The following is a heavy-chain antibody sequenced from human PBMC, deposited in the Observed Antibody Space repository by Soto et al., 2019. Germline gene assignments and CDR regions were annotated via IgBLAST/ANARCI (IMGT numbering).Heavy chain of an antibody. CDR2: ISSGSNYI. V-gene: IGHV3-21*01. Sequence: PWSSLSLAFSAAGLTFSSYSINGVRRGPGRGLEWVSSISSGSNYIYYVDSVKGRFTISRDDAKNSLYLQMNSLRAEDTAVYYCARDTTVYDSDALDIWGQGPMVTVSS. J-gene: IGHJ3*02. D-gene: IGHD4-17*01. CDR3: ARDTTVYDSDALDI. CDR1: GLTFSSYS.